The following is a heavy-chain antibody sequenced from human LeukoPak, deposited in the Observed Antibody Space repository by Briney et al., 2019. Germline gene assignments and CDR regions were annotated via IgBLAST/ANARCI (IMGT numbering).Heavy chain of an antibody. Sequence: AGGSLRLSCAASGFTFSNYAMTWVRQAPGKGLEWVSTINSGGSTYYADSVKGRFSISRDNSKNTLYLQMNSLSAEDTAFYYCAKDGCSGGYCYSDYWGQGTLVTVSS. D-gene: IGHD2-15*01. CDR2: INSGGST. CDR1: GFTFSNYA. V-gene: IGHV3-23*01. CDR3: AKDGCSGGYCYSDY. J-gene: IGHJ4*02.